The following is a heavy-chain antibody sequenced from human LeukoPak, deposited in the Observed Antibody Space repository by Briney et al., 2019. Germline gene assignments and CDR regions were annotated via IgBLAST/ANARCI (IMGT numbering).Heavy chain of an antibody. CDR2: INPSGGST. V-gene: IGHV1-46*01. Sequence: ASVTVSFKASGYTFTSYYMHWVGQAPGQGLEWMGIINPSGGSTSYAQKFQGRVTMTRDTSTSTVYMELSSLRSEDTAVYYCARGEWLAHFDYWGQGTLVTVSS. J-gene: IGHJ4*02. CDR1: GYTFTSYY. CDR3: ARGEWLAHFDY. D-gene: IGHD6-19*01.